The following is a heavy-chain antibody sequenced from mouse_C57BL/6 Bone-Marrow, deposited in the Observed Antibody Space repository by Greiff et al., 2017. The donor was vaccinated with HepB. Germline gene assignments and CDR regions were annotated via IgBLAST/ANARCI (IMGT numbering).Heavy chain of an antibody. Sequence: QVQLQQPGAQLVKPGASVKLSCKASGYTFTSYWMHWVKQRPGQGLEWIGMIHPNSGSTNYNEKFKSKATLTVDKSSSTAYMQLSSLTSEDSAVYYCAREGTDYYGSSYYFDYWGQGTTLTVSS. CDR3: AREGTDYYGSSYYFDY. CDR1: GYTFTSYW. J-gene: IGHJ2*01. CDR2: IHPNSGST. V-gene: IGHV1-64*01. D-gene: IGHD1-1*01.